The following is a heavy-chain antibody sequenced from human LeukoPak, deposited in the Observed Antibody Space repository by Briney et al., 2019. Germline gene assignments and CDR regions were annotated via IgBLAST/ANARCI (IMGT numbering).Heavy chain of an antibody. CDR1: GFTFDDYG. J-gene: IGHJ4*02. CDR3: GREVNSGGQWDY. D-gene: IGHD2-8*01. CDR2: INWNGGST. Sequence: GGSLRLSCAASGFTFDDYGMSWVRQAPGKGLEWVSGINWNGGSTGYADSVKGRFTISRDNAKNSLYLQMNSLRDEDTALYYFGREVNSGGQWDYWGRETLVTFS. V-gene: IGHV3-20*04.